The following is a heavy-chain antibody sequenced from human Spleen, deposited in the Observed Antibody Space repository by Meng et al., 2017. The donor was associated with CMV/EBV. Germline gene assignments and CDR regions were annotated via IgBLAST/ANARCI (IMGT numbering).Heavy chain of an antibody. V-gene: IGHV3-30*02. D-gene: IGHD3-10*02. CDR1: GFSFSNHG. CDR2: ITDDGNNK. CDR3: AKDVFQMHSFHY. Sequence: WEASGFSFSNHGMHWVRRAPGKGLEWAAFITDDGNNKYYADSVKGRFTISRDNSKNTLYLQMSNLRPEDTAMYYCAKDVFQMHSFHYWGLGTLVTVSS. J-gene: IGHJ1*01.